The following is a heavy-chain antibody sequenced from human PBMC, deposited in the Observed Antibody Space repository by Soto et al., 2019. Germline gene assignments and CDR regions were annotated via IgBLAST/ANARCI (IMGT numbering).Heavy chain of an antibody. J-gene: IGHJ6*02. Sequence: ASVKVSCKASGYTFSSHAMHWVRQAPGQRLEWMGWINAGNGDTKYSQKFQGRVTITRDTSASTAYMELSSLRSEDTAVYYCARGGYCSGDSCYSGGRDYYGRDVGGQGTTVTVSS. CDR3: ARGGYCSGDSCYSGGRDYYGRDV. D-gene: IGHD2-15*01. V-gene: IGHV1-3*01. CDR2: INAGNGDT. CDR1: GYTFSSHA.